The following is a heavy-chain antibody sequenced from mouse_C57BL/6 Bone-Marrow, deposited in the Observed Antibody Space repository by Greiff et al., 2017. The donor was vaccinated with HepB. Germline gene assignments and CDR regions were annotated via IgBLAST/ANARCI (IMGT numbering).Heavy chain of an antibody. CDR1: GYSFTSYG. J-gene: IGHJ1*03. CDR3: ASKGIYYGSSPRWYFDV. Sequence: VQLQQSGAELVRPGSSVKMSCKTSGYSFTSYGINWVKQRPGQGLEWIGYIYIGNGYTEYNEKFKGKATLTSDTSSSTAYMQLSSLTSEDSAIYFCASKGIYYGSSPRWYFDVWGTGTTVTVSS. V-gene: IGHV1-58*01. D-gene: IGHD1-1*01. CDR2: IYIGNGYT.